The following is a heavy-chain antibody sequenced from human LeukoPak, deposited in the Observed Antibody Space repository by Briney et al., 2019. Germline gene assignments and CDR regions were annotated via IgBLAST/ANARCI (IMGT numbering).Heavy chain of an antibody. J-gene: IGHJ1*01. D-gene: IGHD2-2*01. Sequence: SETLSLTCTVPGGSISSYYWSWIRQPPGKGLEWIGYIYYSGSTNYNPSLKSRVTISVDTSKNQFSLKLSSVTAADTAVYYCASKVYCSSTSCYGEHWGQGTLVTDSS. CDR2: IYYSGST. CDR3: ASKVYCSSTSCYGEH. V-gene: IGHV4-59*01. CDR1: GGSISSYY.